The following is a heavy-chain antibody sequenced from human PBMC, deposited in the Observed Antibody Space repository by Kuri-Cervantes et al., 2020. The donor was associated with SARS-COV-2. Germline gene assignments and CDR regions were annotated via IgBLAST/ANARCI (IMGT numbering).Heavy chain of an antibody. D-gene: IGHD3-10*01. J-gene: IGHJ5*02. CDR1: GGSFSGYY. CDR2: INHSGST. V-gene: IGHV4-34*01. Sequence: SQTLSLTCAVYGGSFSGYYRSWIRQPPGKGLEWIGEINHSGSTNYNPSLKSRVTISVDTYKNQFSLKLSSVTAADTAVYYCARAGVLWFGAQGSTYNWFDPWGQGTLVTVSS. CDR3: ARAGVLWFGAQGSTYNWFDP.